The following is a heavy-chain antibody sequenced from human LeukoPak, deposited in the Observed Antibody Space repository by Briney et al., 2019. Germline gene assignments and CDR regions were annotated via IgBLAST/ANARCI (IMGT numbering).Heavy chain of an antibody. D-gene: IGHD2-15*01. CDR2: ISGDSNTI. CDR3: ARDRAAPTWFFDL. Sequence: PGGSLRLSCAASGFSFSTYSMNWVRQAPGEGLEWLSYISGDSNTIYYADSVKGRLTISRDNAKTSLYLQMNTLRDDDTAVYYCARDRAAPTWFFDLWGRGTLVLVSS. J-gene: IGHJ2*01. CDR1: GFSFSTYS. V-gene: IGHV3-48*02.